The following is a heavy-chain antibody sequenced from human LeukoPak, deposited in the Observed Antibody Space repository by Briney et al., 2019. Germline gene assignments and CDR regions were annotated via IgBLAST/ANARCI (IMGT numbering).Heavy chain of an antibody. D-gene: IGHD3-22*01. Sequence: GASVKVSCKASGYTFTGYYMHWVRQAPGQGLEWMGWIKANSGGTNYAQKFQGRVTMTRDTSISTAYMELSRLRSDDTAVYYCARDPYYYDSSGYYLFDYWGQGTLVTVSS. CDR2: IKANSGGT. J-gene: IGHJ4*02. CDR3: ARDPYYYDSSGYYLFDY. CDR1: GYTFTGYY. V-gene: IGHV1-2*02.